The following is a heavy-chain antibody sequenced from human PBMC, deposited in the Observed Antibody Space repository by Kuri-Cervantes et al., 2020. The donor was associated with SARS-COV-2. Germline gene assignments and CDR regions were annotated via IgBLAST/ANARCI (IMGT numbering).Heavy chain of an antibody. CDR3: ARDIKGKTAAGTVFYYYYYGMDV. V-gene: IGHV3-33*01. D-gene: IGHD6-13*01. CDR2: IWNDGSNK. CDR1: GFTFSRYH. J-gene: IGHJ6*02. Sequence: GESLKISCAASGFTFSRYHMHWVRQAPGKGLEWVTVIWNDGSNKYYADSVKGRFTISRDNSKNTLYLQMNSLRAEDTAVYYCARDIKGKTAAGTVFYYYYYGMDVWGQGTTVTVSS.